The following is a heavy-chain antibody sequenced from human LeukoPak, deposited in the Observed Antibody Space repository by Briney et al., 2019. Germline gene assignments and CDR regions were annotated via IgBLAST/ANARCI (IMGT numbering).Heavy chain of an antibody. CDR2: LFVGGAST. J-gene: IGHJ4*02. V-gene: IGHV3-23*01. CDR3: AKECDYSPGHKFDL. Sequence: GGSLRLSCAASGFTFSSYAMSWVRQAPGKGLEWVSVLFVGGASTLYADSVKGRFTISGDTSKNTLYLQMNGLRAEDTAVYFCAKECDYSPGHKFDLWGQGTLVTVSS. D-gene: IGHD4-11*01. CDR1: GFTFSSYA.